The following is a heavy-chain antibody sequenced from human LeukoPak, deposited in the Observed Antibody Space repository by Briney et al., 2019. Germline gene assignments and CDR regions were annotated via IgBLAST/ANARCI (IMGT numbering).Heavy chain of an antibody. CDR1: RFTFNSYA. Sequence: PGGSLRLSCAASRFTFNSYAMSWVRQAPGKGLEWVSVIGGSNGITFYVGSVKGRFTISRDNSKDTLYLQMNSLRAEDTAVYYCAREKGFDYWGQGTLVTVSS. CDR3: AREKGFDY. CDR2: IGGSNGIT. V-gene: IGHV3-23*01. J-gene: IGHJ4*02.